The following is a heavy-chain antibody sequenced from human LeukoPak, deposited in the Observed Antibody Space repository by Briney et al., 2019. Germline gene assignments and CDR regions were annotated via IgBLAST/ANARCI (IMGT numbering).Heavy chain of an antibody. CDR1: GFTFSDYY. CDR3: ASRSSLDY. D-gene: IGHD6-13*01. CDR2: ISPGGDSI. Sequence: GGSLRLSCAASGFTFSDYYMSWVRQAPGKGLEWVSHISPGGDSISYGGSVKGRFTISRDNAKSSLYLQMNSLRVEDTAVYYCASRSSLDYWGQGTLVTVSS. V-gene: IGHV3-11*01. J-gene: IGHJ4*02.